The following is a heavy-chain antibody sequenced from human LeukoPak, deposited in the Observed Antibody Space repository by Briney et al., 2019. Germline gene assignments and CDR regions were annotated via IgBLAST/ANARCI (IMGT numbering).Heavy chain of an antibody. CDR3: AREVLGLPFVY. D-gene: IGHD3-16*01. V-gene: IGHV1-18*01. J-gene: IGHJ4*02. Sequence: GASVKVSCKASGYTFTSYGISWVRQAPGQGLEWMGWISAYNGNTNYAQKLQGRVTMTTDTSTTTAYMELRNLRSDDTAVYYCAREVLGLPFVYWGQGTLVTVSS. CDR1: GYTFTSYG. CDR2: ISAYNGNT.